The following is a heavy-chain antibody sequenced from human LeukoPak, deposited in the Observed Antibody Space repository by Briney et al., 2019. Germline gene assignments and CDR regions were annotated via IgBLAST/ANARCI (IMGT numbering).Heavy chain of an antibody. CDR3: TSREIVVEPAQTSMVRGVLWRSDF. CDR1: GDTLTELS. D-gene: IGHD3-10*01. J-gene: IGHJ4*01. CDR2: FDPKEGER. Sequence: ASVKVSCKVSGDTLTELSMHWVRRAPGKELEWMGVFDPKEGERVYAQNFQGRFTMTEDTSSGTAYMELNSLRSEDTAVYYCTSREIVVEPAQTSMVRGVLWRSDFWGHGSLVTVSS. V-gene: IGHV1-24*01.